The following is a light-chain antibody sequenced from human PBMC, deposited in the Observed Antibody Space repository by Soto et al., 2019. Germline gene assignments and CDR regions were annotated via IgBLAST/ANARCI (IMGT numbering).Light chain of an antibody. J-gene: IGKJ1*01. CDR3: QQFSLYWA. Sequence: DIQMTQSPSTLSSSVGYIFTITCRSSQDINRWLAWYQQKPGKAPKILIYNADTLESGVPSRFSGSGYGTEFILTISSLQPDDFATYYCQQFSLYWAFGQGTKVDIK. V-gene: IGKV1-5*01. CDR1: QDINRW. CDR2: NAD.